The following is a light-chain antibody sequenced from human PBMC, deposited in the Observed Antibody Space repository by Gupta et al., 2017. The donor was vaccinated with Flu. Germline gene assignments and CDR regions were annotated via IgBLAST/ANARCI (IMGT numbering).Light chain of an antibody. CDR2: ENN. CDR1: NSDLDAYNY. CDR3: SSYTGSTNLV. V-gene: IGLV2-14*01. J-gene: IGLJ2*01. Sequence: QSALTQPASVSGSPGQSITISCTGTNSDLDAYNYVSWYQRYPGEAPKLMIYENNGRPAGVADRFSGSKSGNTASLTISGRQTEDEADYYCSSYTGSTNLVFGGGTKLTVL.